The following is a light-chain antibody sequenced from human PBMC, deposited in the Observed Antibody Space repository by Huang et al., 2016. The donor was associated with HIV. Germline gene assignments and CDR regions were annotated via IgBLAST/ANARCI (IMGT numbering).Light chain of an antibody. J-gene: IGKJ5*01. CDR2: GAS. CDR1: QRIASSF. V-gene: IGKV3-20*01. Sequence: EIVLTQSPGTLSLSPGERATLACRASQRIASSFLAWYQHRPGQAPSLLVYGASISATGIPDRFIGSGSGTDFTLTISRLEPEDFAVYYGQQDDRLPAAFDQGTRLEIK. CDR3: QQDDRLPAA.